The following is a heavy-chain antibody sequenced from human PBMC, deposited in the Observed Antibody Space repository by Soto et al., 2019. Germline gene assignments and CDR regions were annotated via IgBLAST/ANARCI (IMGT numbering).Heavy chain of an antibody. V-gene: IGHV4-59*01. CDR1: GGSISSYY. D-gene: IGHD4-17*01. J-gene: IGHJ4*02. CDR3: ARAHDYGDYVDY. CDR2: IYYSGST. Sequence: LSLTCTVSGGSISSYYWSRIRQPPGKGLEWIGYIYYSGSTNYNPSLKSRVTISVDTSKNQFSLKLSSVTAADTAVYYCARAHDYGDYVDYWGQGTLVTVSS.